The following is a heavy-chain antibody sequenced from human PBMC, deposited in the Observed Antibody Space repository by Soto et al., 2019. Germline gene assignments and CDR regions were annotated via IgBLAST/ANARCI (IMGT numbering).Heavy chain of an antibody. V-gene: IGHV4-39*01. CDR3: AGRSLLVAQT. CDR2: VYSGGAT. J-gene: IGHJ4*02. Sequence: SETLSLTCTVSGASMTTAADYWPWIRQPPGKGLEWIGSVYSGGATYYNPSLNGRVTISADTSKNQFSLRLTSVTAADTAVYYCAGRSLLVAQTWGQGILVTVSS. CDR1: GASMTTAADY. D-gene: IGHD2-21*01.